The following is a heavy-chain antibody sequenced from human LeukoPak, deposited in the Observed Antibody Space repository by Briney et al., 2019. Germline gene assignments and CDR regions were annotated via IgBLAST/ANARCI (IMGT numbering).Heavy chain of an antibody. CDR1: GFTFSSYG. J-gene: IGHJ4*02. CDR2: IRYDGSNK. CDR3: AKADYSGSYYYFDY. D-gene: IGHD6-6*01. V-gene: IGHV3-30*02. Sequence: PGGSLRLSCAASGFTFSSYGMHWVRQAPGKGLEWVAFIRYDGSNKYYADSVKGRFTISRDNSKNTLYLQMNSLRAEDTAVYYCAKADYSGSYYYFDYWGQGTLVTVSS.